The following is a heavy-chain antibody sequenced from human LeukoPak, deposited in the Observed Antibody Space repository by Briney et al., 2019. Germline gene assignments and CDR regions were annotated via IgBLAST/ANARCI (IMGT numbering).Heavy chain of an antibody. D-gene: IGHD3-22*01. V-gene: IGHV4-59*01. CDR1: GGSFSGYY. J-gene: IGHJ4*02. Sequence: SETLSLTCAVYGGSFSGYYWSWIRQPPGKGLEWIGYIYYSGSTNYNPSLKSRVTISVDTSKNQFSLKLSSVTAADTAVYYCASLRSGYTYYFDYWGQGTLVTVSS. CDR3: ASLRSGYTYYFDY. CDR2: IYYSGST.